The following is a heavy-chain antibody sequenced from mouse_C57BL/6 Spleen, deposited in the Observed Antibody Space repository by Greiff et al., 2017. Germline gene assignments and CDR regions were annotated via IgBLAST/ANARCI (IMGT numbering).Heavy chain of an antibody. CDR2: IDPENGDT. J-gene: IGHJ4*01. CDR3: TTWDYAMDY. V-gene: IGHV14-4*01. Sequence: VQLKESGAELVRPGASVKLSCTASGFNIKDDYMHWVKQRPEQGLEWIGWIDPENGDTEYASKFQGKATITADTSSTTAYLQLSSLTSEDTAVYYYTTWDYAMDYWGQGTSVTVSS. CDR1: GFNIKDDY.